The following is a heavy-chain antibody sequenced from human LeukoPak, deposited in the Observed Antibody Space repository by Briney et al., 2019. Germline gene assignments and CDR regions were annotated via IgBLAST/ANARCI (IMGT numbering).Heavy chain of an antibody. CDR1: GFTFSSYW. CDR2: IKEDGSEE. CDR3: ARGGTFVSDY. D-gene: IGHD1-1*01. V-gene: IGHV3-7*01. Sequence: GGSLRLSCAASGFTFSSYWMSWVRQAPGKGLECVANIKEDGSEEYYVDSVKGRFSISRDNAKNSLYLQMDSLRAEDTAVYYCARGGTFVSDYWGQGTLVTVSS. J-gene: IGHJ4*02.